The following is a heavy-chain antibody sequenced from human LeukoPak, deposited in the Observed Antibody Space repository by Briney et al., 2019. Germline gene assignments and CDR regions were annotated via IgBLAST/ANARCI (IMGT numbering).Heavy chain of an antibody. D-gene: IGHD2-2*03. V-gene: IGHV4-39*07. Sequence: PSETLSLTCTVSGGSFSSSSYYWGWIRQPPGKGLEWVGSINYRGSNYHNSSLKSRVTMSIDTSKNQFSLKLSSVTAADTAVYYCARGGYCDSTSCRAGYYYYYYMDVWGKGTTVTISS. CDR1: GGSFSSSSYY. CDR2: INYRGSN. CDR3: ARGGYCDSTSCRAGYYYYYYMDV. J-gene: IGHJ6*03.